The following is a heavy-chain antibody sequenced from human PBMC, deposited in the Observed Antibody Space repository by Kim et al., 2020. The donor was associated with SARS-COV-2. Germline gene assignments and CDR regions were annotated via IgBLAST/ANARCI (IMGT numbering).Heavy chain of an antibody. CDR2: IYYSGRT. CDR3: AGWRGYSGYESKFDP. J-gene: IGHJ5*02. V-gene: IGHV4-39*01. CDR1: GGSISSSSYY. Sequence: SETLSLTCTVSGGSISSSSYYWGWIRQPPGKGLEWIGSIYYSGRTYYNPSLNSRVTISVDTSKNLFSLNLSSVTAPDTAVYYCAGWRGYSGYESKFDPWGQGTLVTVSS. D-gene: IGHD5-12*01.